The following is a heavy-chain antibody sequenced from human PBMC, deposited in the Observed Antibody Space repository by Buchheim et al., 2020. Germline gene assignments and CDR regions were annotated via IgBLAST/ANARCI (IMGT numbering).Heavy chain of an antibody. D-gene: IGHD1-1*01. CDR2: IYPGDSDT. CDR3: ARGGTYYSYFDL. J-gene: IGHJ2*01. V-gene: IGHV5-51*01. CDR1: GHSFTTYW. Sequence: EVQLVQSGAEVKEPAESLKISCKGSGHSFTTYWIAWVRQMPGKGLEWMGVIYPGDSDTRYSPSLQGQVTISADKSISTAYPQWSSLKASDSAMYYCARGGTYYSYFDLWGRGTL.